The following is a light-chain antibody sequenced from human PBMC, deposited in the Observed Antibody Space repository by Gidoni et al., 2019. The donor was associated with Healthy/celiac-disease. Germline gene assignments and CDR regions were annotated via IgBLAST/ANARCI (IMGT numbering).Light chain of an antibody. CDR3: QQRSNWPPIFT. Sequence: IVSTQSQATLTLSPGERATLTCRASQSVSSYLAWYHQKPGQAPRLLIYDASNRATGIPARFSGSGSGTDFTLTISSLEPEDFAVYYCQQRSNWPPIFTFGPGTKVDIK. CDR2: DAS. J-gene: IGKJ3*01. CDR1: QSVSSY. V-gene: IGKV3-11*01.